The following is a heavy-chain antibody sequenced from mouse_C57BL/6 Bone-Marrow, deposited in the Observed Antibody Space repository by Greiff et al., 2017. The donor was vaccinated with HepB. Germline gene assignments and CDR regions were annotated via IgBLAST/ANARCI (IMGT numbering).Heavy chain of an antibody. V-gene: IGHV1-59*01. CDR3: ARRGTY. CDR2: IDPSDSYT. CDR1: GYTFTSYW. J-gene: IGHJ3*01. Sequence: QVQLKQPGAELVRPGTSVKLSCKASGYTFTSYWMHWVKQRPGQGLEWIGVIDPSDSYTNYNQKFKGKATLTVDTSSSTAYMQLSSLTSEDSAVYYCARRGTYWGQGTLVTVSA.